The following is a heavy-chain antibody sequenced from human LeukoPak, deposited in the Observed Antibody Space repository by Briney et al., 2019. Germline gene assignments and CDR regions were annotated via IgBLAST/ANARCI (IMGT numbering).Heavy chain of an antibody. D-gene: IGHD4-17*01. CDR2: VYSVGST. V-gene: IGHV3-53*01. CDR1: GFTVSTNY. Sequence: GGSLRLSCAASGFTVSTNYMNWVRQAPGKGLEWVSVVYSVGSTYYADSVKGRFTTSRDNSKNTVYLQMNSLRAEDTAIYYCARGYDYGDYFDYWGQGTLVTVSA. CDR3: ARGYDYGDYFDY. J-gene: IGHJ4*02.